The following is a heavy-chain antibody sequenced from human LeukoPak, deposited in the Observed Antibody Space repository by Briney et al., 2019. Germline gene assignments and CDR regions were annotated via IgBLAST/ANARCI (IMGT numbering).Heavy chain of an antibody. CDR3: ATTGAYSGAFDY. CDR1: GFTFSGFW. D-gene: IGHD1-26*01. J-gene: IGHJ4*02. Sequence: GGSLRLSCATSGFTFSGFWMSWIRQAPGRGLEWVANIKEDGSEKSYVDSVKGRFIISRDNAKNSLFLQVRSLRAEDTAVYYCATTGAYSGAFDYWGQGTLVTVSS. CDR2: IKEDGSEK. V-gene: IGHV3-7*01.